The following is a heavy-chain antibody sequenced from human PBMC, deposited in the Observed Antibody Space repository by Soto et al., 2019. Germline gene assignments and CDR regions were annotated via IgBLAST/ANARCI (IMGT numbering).Heavy chain of an antibody. Sequence: DVQLVESGGGLVQPGRSLRLSCAASGFTFDDYAMHWVRLAPGKGLEWVSGISWNSGSIGYADSVKGRFTISRDNAKNSLYLQMNSLRAEDTALYYCAKDNQLRGVIGGDNWFDPWGQGTLVTVSS. CDR1: GFTFDDYA. CDR2: ISWNSGSI. J-gene: IGHJ5*02. CDR3: AKDNQLRGVIGGDNWFDP. V-gene: IGHV3-9*01. D-gene: IGHD3-10*01.